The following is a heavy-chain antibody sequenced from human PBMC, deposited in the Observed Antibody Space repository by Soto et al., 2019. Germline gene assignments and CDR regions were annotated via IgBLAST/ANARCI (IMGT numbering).Heavy chain of an antibody. V-gene: IGHV3-30*18. Sequence: QVQLVESGGGVVQTGRSLRLSCAASGFTFSSYGMHWVRQAPGKGLEWVAVISYDGSNKYYADSVKGRFTISRDNSKNTLYLQMNSLRAEDTAVYYCAKDPHSRPDYGDYTLDYWGQGTLVTVSS. D-gene: IGHD4-17*01. CDR1: GFTFSSYG. CDR2: ISYDGSNK. J-gene: IGHJ4*02. CDR3: AKDPHSRPDYGDYTLDY.